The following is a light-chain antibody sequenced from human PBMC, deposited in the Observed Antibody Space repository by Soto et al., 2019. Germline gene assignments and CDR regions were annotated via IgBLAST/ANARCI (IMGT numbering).Light chain of an antibody. V-gene: IGKV3-20*01. CDR1: QSVSSSS. J-gene: IGKJ1*01. CDR2: NTS. CDR3: LQYGSSPPT. Sequence: EIVLTQSPGTLSLSPGERATLSCRASQSVSSSSLAWYQQKPGQAPRLLIYNTSSRPTGVPDRFSGSGSETDFPLIIRRREPEEIAPYYFLQYGSSPPTFGPGTKVEI.